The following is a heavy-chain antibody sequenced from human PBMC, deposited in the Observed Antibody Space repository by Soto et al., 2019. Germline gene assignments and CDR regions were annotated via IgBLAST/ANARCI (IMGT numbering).Heavy chain of an antibody. D-gene: IGHD5-12*01. V-gene: IGHV1-69*02. Sequence: ASVKVSCKASGGTFSSYTISWVRQAPGQGLEWMGRIIPILGIANYAQKFQGRVTITADESTSTAYMELSSLRSEDTAVYYCARGRDGYNFAAFDIWGQGTMVTVSS. CDR2: IIPILGIA. CDR1: GGTFSSYT. J-gene: IGHJ3*02. CDR3: ARGRDGYNFAAFDI.